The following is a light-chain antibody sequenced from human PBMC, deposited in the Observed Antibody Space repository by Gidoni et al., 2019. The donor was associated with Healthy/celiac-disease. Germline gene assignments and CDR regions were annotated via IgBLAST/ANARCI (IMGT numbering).Light chain of an antibody. V-gene: IGKV3-15*01. Sequence: EIVMTQSPATLSVSPGERATLSCRASQSVSSNLAWYQQKPGQAPRLLIYGASTRATGIPARFSGSGSGTEFTLTISSLQSEDFAVYYCQQYNSWPTFXQXTKVEIK. CDR3: QQYNSWPT. J-gene: IGKJ1*01. CDR1: QSVSSN. CDR2: GAS.